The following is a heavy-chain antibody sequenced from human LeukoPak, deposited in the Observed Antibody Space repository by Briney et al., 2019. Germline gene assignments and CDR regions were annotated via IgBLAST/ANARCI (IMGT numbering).Heavy chain of an antibody. Sequence: PSETLSLTCAVYGGSFSGYYWSWIRQPPGKGLEWIGEINHSGSTNYNPSLKSRVTISVDTSKNQFSLKLSSVTAADTAVYYCARASLGHYYYYGMDVWGQGTTVTVSS. CDR1: GGSFSGYY. D-gene: IGHD3-16*01. CDR2: INHSGST. CDR3: ARASLGHYYYYGMDV. V-gene: IGHV4-34*01. J-gene: IGHJ6*02.